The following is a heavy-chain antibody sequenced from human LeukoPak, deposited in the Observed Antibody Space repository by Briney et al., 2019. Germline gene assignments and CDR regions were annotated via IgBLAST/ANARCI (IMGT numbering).Heavy chain of an antibody. CDR3: ARDGEGNSGYDGKLGPDY. Sequence: ASVTVSCKVSGYTFTSYGISWVRQAPGQGLGWMGWISAYNGNTNYAQTLQGRVTITTDTSTSTAYMELRSLRYDDTAVYYCARDGEGNSGYDGKLGPDYWGQGTLVTVSS. D-gene: IGHD5-12*01. V-gene: IGHV1-18*01. CDR2: ISAYNGNT. J-gene: IGHJ4*02. CDR1: GYTFTSYG.